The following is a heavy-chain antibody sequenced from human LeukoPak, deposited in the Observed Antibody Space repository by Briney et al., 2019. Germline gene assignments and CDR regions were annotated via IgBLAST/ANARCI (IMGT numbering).Heavy chain of an antibody. Sequence: PSETLSLTCTVSGGSISSSSYYWGWIRQPPGKGLEWIGSIYYSGSTYYNPSLKSRVTISVDTSKNQFSLKLSSVTAADTAVYYCARTSGIVAHGMDVWGQGTAVTVSS. J-gene: IGHJ6*02. V-gene: IGHV4-39*01. CDR1: GGSISSSSYY. D-gene: IGHD6-6*01. CDR2: IYYSGST. CDR3: ARTSGIVAHGMDV.